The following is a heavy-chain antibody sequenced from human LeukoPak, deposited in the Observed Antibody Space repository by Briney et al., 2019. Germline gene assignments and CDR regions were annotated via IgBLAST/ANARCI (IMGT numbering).Heavy chain of an antibody. D-gene: IGHD2/OR15-2a*01. V-gene: IGHV3-23*01. CDR1: GFTFNKYF. CDR3: ARDQALYFSYGDY. J-gene: IGHJ4*02. CDR2: IGATGRDT. Sequence: PGGSLRLSCAASGFTFNKYFLSWVRQAPGKGLDWVSGIGATGRDTYYADPVKGRFTISRDNSKNTLYLQVNSLRAEDTAVYYCARDQALYFSYGDYWGQGTLVTVSS.